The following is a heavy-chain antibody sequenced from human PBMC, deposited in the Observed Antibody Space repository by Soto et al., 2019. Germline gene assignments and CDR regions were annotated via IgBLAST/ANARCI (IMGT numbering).Heavy chain of an antibody. Sequence: ASVKVSCKASGYTFTSYGISWVRQAPGQGLEWMGWISAYNGNTNYAQKLQGRVTMTTDTSTSTAYMELRSLRSDDTAVCYCARDRGTIFGVVITYYYYYYGMDVWGQGTTVTVSS. V-gene: IGHV1-18*04. CDR1: GYTFTSYG. J-gene: IGHJ6*02. D-gene: IGHD3-3*01. CDR3: ARDRGTIFGVVITYYYYYYGMDV. CDR2: ISAYNGNT.